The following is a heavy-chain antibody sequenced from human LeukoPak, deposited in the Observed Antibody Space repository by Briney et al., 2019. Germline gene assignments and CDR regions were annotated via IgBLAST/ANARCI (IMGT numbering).Heavy chain of an antibody. J-gene: IGHJ4*02. CDR3: ASTYGTGSQFYFDN. CDR1: GYTFTCYY. CDR2: INPNSGDT. D-gene: IGHD3-10*01. Sequence: ASVTDSCKASGYTFTCYYMHWVRQAPGRGLEGMGWINPNSGDTNYAQKFQGRVTLTRDTSISTAYMELSSLRSDDTAVYYCASTYGTGSQFYFDNWGQGTLVTVSS. V-gene: IGHV1-2*02.